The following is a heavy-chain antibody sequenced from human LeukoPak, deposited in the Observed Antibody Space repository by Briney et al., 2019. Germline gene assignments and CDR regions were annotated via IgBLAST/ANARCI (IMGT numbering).Heavy chain of an antibody. CDR3: ARQAKAGGYSSSWYPFGY. D-gene: IGHD6-13*01. V-gene: IGHV4-39*01. J-gene: IGHJ4*02. CDR2: IYYSGST. CDR1: GGSISSSSYY. Sequence: PSETLSLTCTVSGGSISSSSYYWGWIRQPPGKGLEWIGSIYYSGSTYYNPSLKSRVTISVDTSKNKFSLKLSSVTAADTAVYYCARQAKAGGYSSSWYPFGYWGQGTLVTVSS.